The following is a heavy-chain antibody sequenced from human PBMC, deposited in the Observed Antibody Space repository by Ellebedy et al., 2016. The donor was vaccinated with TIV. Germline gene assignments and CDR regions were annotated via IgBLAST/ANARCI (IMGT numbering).Heavy chain of an antibody. D-gene: IGHD6-19*01. V-gene: IGHV1-69*04. CDR3: ARVNVIRAVAGRGAFDI. CDR2: IIPILGIA. CDR1: GGTFSSYA. J-gene: IGHJ3*02. Sequence: AASVKVSCKASGGTFSSYAISWVRQAPGQGLEWMGRIIPILGIANYAQKFQGRVTITADKSTSTAYMELSSLRSEDTAVYYCARVNVIRAVAGRGAFDIWGQGTMVTVSS.